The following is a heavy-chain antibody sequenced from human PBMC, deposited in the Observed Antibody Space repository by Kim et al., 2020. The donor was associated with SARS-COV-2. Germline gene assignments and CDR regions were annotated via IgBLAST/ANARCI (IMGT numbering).Heavy chain of an antibody. D-gene: IGHD1-7*01. Sequence: DDEKRYSPSLKRRHTITKDTSKNQVVLTMTNMDPVDTATYYCARTYNWNYDFDYWGQGTLVTVSS. CDR3: ARTYNWNYDFDY. CDR2: DDEK. J-gene: IGHJ4*02. V-gene: IGHV2-5*02.